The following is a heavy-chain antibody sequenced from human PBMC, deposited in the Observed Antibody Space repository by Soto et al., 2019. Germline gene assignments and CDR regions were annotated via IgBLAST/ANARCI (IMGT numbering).Heavy chain of an antibody. J-gene: IGHJ4*02. CDR3: AKSFTQSNVWRAYRHKTHFDY. CDR2: ISGAGDTT. CDR1: GFTFSNYG. D-gene: IGHD3-16*02. Sequence: EVRLLESGGGLVQPGGSLRLSCEASGFTFSNYGMDWVRQAPGKGLEWISFISGAGDTTYYADSVKGRFIISRDNSKNTLYLQMNSLRAEDTVIYYCAKSFTQSNVWRAYRHKTHFDYWGQGALVTVTS. V-gene: IGHV3-23*01.